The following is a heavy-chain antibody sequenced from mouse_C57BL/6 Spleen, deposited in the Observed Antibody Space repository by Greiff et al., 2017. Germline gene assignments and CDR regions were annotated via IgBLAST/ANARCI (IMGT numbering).Heavy chain of an antibody. CDR1: GYAFSSYW. CDR2: IYPGDGDT. Sequence: VQLQESGAELVKPGASVKISCKASGYAFSSYWMNWVKQRPGKGLEWIGQIYPGDGDTNYNGKFKGKATLTADKSSSTAYMQLSSLTSEDSAVYFCARDMGTTVVDDYWGQGTTLTVSS. D-gene: IGHD1-1*01. J-gene: IGHJ2*01. V-gene: IGHV1-80*01. CDR3: ARDMGTTVVDDY.